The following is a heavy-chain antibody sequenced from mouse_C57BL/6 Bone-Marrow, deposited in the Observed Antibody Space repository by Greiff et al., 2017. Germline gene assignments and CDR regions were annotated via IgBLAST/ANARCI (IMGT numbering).Heavy chain of an antibody. D-gene: IGHD2-10*01. J-gene: IGHJ3*01. V-gene: IGHV1-53*01. Sequence: VQLQQPGPELVKPGASVKLSCKASGYTFTSYWMHWVKQRPGQGLEWIGNINPSNGGTNYNEKFKSKATLTVDKSSSTAYMQLSSLTSEDSAVYYCAGGGSYQAWFAYWGQGTLVTVSA. CDR2: INPSNGGT. CDR3: AGGGSYQAWFAY. CDR1: GYTFTSYW.